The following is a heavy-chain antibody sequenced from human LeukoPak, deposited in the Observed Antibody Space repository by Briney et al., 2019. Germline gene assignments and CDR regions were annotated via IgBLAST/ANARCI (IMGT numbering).Heavy chain of an antibody. V-gene: IGHV1-8*01. J-gene: IGHJ4*02. D-gene: IGHD5-18*01. CDR1: GYTFTSYD. CDR2: MNPNSGNT. Sequence: ASVKVSCTASGYTFTSYDINWVRQATGQGLEWMGWMNPNSGNTGYAQKFQGRVTMTRNTSISTAYMELSSLRSEDTAVYYCASPNVDTAMVMYYWGQGTLVTVSS. CDR3: ASPNVDTAMVMYY.